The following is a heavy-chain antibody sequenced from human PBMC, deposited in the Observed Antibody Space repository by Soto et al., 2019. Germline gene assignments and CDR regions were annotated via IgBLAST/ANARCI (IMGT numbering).Heavy chain of an antibody. D-gene: IGHD3-10*01. CDR2: IYYSGGT. Sequence: QVQLQESGPGLVRPSQTLSLSCTVSGGSISNSANHWSWIRQHPGEGLEWIGYIYYSGGTYYSPSLMGRVTMSIDASKNQFSLKLSSVTAAATAVYYSAKGVRGVPNWFDSWGQGTLVTVSS. CDR3: AKGVRGVPNWFDS. CDR1: GGSISNSANH. V-gene: IGHV4-31*03. J-gene: IGHJ5*01.